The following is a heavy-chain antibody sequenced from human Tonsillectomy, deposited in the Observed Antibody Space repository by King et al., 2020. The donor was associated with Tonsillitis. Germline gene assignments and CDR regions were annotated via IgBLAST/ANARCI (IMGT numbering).Heavy chain of an antibody. V-gene: IGHV3-30*18. CDR3: AKEAHYDFWSGYSEHWYFDL. J-gene: IGHJ2*01. CDR2: ISYDGDNK. D-gene: IGHD3-3*01. CDR1: GFTFSNYG. Sequence: VQLVESGGGVVQPGRSLRLSCAASGFTFSNYGMHWVRQAPGKWLEWMAVISYDGDNKYYADSVKGRFTISRDNSANTLYLQMNSLRPEDMAVYYCAKEAHYDFWSGYSEHWYFDLWGRGTLVTVSS.